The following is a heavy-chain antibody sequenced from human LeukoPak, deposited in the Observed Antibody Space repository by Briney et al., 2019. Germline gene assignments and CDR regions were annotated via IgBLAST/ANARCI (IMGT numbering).Heavy chain of an antibody. CDR2: IYYGGST. D-gene: IGHD7-27*01. CDR1: VDSISSYY. CDR3: ASTTPMGISY. Sequence: PSETLSLTCTVSVDSISSYYWSWLRQPPGKGLEWIGYIYYGGSTNYNPSLKSRVTISIDTSKNQFSLKLSSVTAADTAVYYCASTTPMGISYWGQGTLVTVSS. J-gene: IGHJ4*02. V-gene: IGHV4-59*01.